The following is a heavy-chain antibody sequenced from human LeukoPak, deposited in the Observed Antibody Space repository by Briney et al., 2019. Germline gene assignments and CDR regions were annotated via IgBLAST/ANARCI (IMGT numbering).Heavy chain of an antibody. CDR2: ISYSGNT. D-gene: IGHD2-15*01. CDR3: ARHCCSGPAKLVFDI. Sequence: KSSETLSLTCTVSGGSIISSDYHWGWVRQPPGKGLEWIGTISYSGNTDYNPSLRSRVTISVDTSNNQFSLRLGSVTAADTAVYHCARHCCSGPAKLVFDIWGQGTMVTVSS. CDR1: GGSIISSDYH. J-gene: IGHJ3*02. V-gene: IGHV4-39*01.